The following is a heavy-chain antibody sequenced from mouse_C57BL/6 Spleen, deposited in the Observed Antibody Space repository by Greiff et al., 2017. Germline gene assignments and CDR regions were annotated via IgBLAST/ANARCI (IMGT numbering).Heavy chain of an antibody. J-gene: IGHJ1*03. CDR3: ARSLRYFEV. V-gene: IGHV1-55*01. CDR1: GYTFTSYW. CDR2: IYPCSGSP. Sequence: QVQLKESGAELVKPGASVKMSCKASGYTFTSYWITWVKQRPGQGLEWIGDIYPCSGSPNYNEKFKSKATLAVDTSSSTAYMQLSSLTSADSAVYYCARSLRYFEVWGTGTTVTVSS.